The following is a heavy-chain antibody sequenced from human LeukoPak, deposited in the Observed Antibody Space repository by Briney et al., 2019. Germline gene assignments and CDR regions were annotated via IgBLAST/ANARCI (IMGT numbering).Heavy chain of an antibody. J-gene: IGHJ6*02. CDR2: IRYDGSNK. CDR1: GFTFSGYG. D-gene: IGHD7-27*01. V-gene: IGHV3-30*02. Sequence: GGPLRLSCAASGFTFSGYGIHWVRQAPGKGLEWVAFIRYDGSNKYYADSVKGRFTISRDNSKNTLYLQMNSLRAEDTAVYYCAKDLSGADYYYYYGMDVWGQGTTVTVSS. CDR3: AKDLSGADYYYYYGMDV.